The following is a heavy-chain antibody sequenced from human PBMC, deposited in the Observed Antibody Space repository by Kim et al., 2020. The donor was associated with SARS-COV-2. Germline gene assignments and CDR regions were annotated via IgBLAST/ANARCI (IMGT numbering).Heavy chain of an antibody. D-gene: IGHD3-10*01. CDR3: ARGSELVSHDY. Sequence: SETLSLTCTVSGGSISSYYWSWIRQPPGKGLEWIGYIYYSGSTNYNPSLKSRVTISVDTSKNQFSLKLSSVTAADTAVYYCARGSELVSHDYWGQGTLVTVSS. J-gene: IGHJ4*02. CDR1: GGSISSYY. V-gene: IGHV4-59*01. CDR2: IYYSGST.